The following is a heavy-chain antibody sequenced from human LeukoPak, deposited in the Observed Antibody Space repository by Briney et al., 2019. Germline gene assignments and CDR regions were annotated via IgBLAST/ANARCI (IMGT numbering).Heavy chain of an antibody. V-gene: IGHV3-13*01. D-gene: IGHD3-22*01. J-gene: IGHJ4*02. CDR2: TGTAGDT. CDR3: ARGVYYYDSSGYYYFDY. Sequence: GGSLRLSCAASGFTFSSYDMHWVRHATGKGLEWVSATGTAGDTYYPGSVKGRFTISRENAKNSLYLQMNSLRAGDTAVYYCARGVYYYDSSGYYYFDYWGQGTLVTVSS. CDR1: GFTFSSYD.